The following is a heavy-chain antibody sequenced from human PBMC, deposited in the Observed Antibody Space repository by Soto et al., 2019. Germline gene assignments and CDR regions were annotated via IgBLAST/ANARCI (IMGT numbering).Heavy chain of an antibody. V-gene: IGHV1-18*01. D-gene: IGHD4-17*01. CDR3: ARDLAYIREF. CDR2: ISTAHSDI. J-gene: IGHJ4*02. CDR1: GYSFTAYG. Sequence: QVQLVQSGAEVKKPGASVKVSCKASGYSFTAYGISWVRQAPGQGLEWMGWISTAHSDIGYAQKFQGRVTMITDTSTSTAYMELRSLRSDDTAVYYCARDLAYIREFWGQGTLVTVSS.